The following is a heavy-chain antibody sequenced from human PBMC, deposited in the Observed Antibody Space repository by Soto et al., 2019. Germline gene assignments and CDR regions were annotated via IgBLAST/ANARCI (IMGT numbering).Heavy chain of an antibody. J-gene: IGHJ6*02. V-gene: IGHV1-8*01. CDR3: ARGYVFMDV. CDR1: GYTFTSFD. D-gene: IGHD3-10*02. CDR2: MNPRSGNT. Sequence: QVQLVQSGAEVKRPGASVKVSCRASGYTFTSFDIDWVRQATGQGLEWMGWMNPRSGNTGYAQKCQGRVTMTSDTSISTAYMELSSLRSDDTAVYYCARGYVFMDVWGQGPTVTVSS.